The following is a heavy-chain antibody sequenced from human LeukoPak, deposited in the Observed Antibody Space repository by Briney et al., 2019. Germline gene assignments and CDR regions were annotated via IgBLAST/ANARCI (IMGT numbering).Heavy chain of an antibody. CDR1: GGSISSYY. CDR2: FYYSRNT. D-gene: IGHD3-22*01. Sequence: SETLSLTCTVSGGSISSYYWSWIRQPPGKGLEWIGSFYYSRNTYYNPSLKSRVTISVDTSKNQLSLTLTSVSAADTAVHYCARHPHYYYDNSARWGQGTLVTVSS. J-gene: IGHJ4*02. V-gene: IGHV4-59*08. CDR3: ARHPHYYYDNSAR.